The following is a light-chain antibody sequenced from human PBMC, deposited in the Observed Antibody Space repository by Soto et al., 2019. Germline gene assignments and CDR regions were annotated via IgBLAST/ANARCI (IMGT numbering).Light chain of an antibody. Sequence: EIVMTQSPATLSVSPGERVTLSCRASQSVSSSYLAWYQQKPGQAPRLLIYGASTRATGIPARFSGSGSGTDFTLTISSLQSEDFAVYYCQQYNNWPWTFGQGTKVDIK. J-gene: IGKJ1*01. V-gene: IGKV3-15*01. CDR1: QSVSSSY. CDR2: GAS. CDR3: QQYNNWPWT.